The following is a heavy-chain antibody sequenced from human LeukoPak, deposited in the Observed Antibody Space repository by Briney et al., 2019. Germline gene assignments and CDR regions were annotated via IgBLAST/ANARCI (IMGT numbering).Heavy chain of an antibody. V-gene: IGHV3-23*01. D-gene: IGHD3-22*01. CDR3: AKGSSGYFFDL. J-gene: IGHJ4*02. CDR1: GFIFNNYG. Sequence: GGSLRLSCAASGFIFNNYGLVWVRQAPGKGVEWVSAISNDGGGTTYADFVKGRFSVSRHNSKNTPFLQMNSLRAEDTALYYCAKGSSGYFFDLWGQGTLVTVSS. CDR2: ISNDGGGT.